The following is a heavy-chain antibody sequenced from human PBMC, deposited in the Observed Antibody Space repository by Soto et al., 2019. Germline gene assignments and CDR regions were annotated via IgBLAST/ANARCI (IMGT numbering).Heavy chain of an antibody. J-gene: IGHJ5*02. CDR2: IEQDGDVT. CDR3: AREAS. Sequence: PGGSLRLSCVAAGFSFNKYWVSWVRQAPGKGLEWVAAIEQDGDVTDYLHSVEGRFAISRDNAKNSLYLQMDSLRVEDAAVYYCAREASWCQGTVLTVSS. V-gene: IGHV3-7*01. CDR1: GFSFNKYW.